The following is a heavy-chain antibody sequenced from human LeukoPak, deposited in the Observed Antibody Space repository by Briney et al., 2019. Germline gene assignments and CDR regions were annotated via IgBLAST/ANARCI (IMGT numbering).Heavy chain of an antibody. CDR2: ISGYGGST. J-gene: IGHJ4*02. CDR1: EFTFSSYA. CDR3: AKGRSGWYMEAGDY. V-gene: IGHV3-23*01. D-gene: IGHD6-19*01. Sequence: PGGSLRLSCAASEFTFSSYAMSWVRLAPGKGLEWVSAISGYGGSTYYADSVKGRFTISRDDSKNTLYVQMNSLRAEDTAVYYCAKGRSGWYMEAGDYWGQGTLVTVSS.